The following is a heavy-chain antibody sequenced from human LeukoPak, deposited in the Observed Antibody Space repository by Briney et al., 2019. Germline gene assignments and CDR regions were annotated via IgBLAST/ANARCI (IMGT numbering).Heavy chain of an antibody. J-gene: IGHJ5*02. CDR1: EFTFSSYS. D-gene: IGHD2-2*01. CDR2: ISSSSSTI. CDR3: ARGNIVVVPAALNWFDP. V-gene: IGHV3-48*01. Sequence: GGSLRLSCAASEFTFSSYSMNWVRQAPGKGLEWVSYISSSSSTIYYADSVKGRFTISRDNAKNSLYLQMNSLRAEDTAVYYCARGNIVVVPAALNWFDPWGQGTLVTVSS.